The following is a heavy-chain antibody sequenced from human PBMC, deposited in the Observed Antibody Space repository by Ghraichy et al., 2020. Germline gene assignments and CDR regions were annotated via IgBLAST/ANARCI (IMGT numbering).Heavy chain of an antibody. D-gene: IGHD3-16*01. V-gene: IGHV4-34*01. CDR1: GGSFSGYY. Sequence: SETLSLTCAVYGGSFSGYYWSWIRQPPGKGLEWIGEINHSGSTNYNPSLKSRVTISVDTSKNQFSLKLSSVTAADTAVYYCARRGSRYFQHWGQGTLVTVSS. CDR2: INHSGST. J-gene: IGHJ1*01. CDR3: ARRGSRYFQH.